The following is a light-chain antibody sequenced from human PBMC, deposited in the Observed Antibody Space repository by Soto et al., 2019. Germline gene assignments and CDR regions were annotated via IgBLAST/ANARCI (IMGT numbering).Light chain of an antibody. Sequence: QSALTQPRSVSESPGQSVTISCTGTSSDVGGYNYVSWYQQHPGKAPKLMIYDVSKRPSGVPDRFSGSKSGNTASLTISGLRAEDEADYYCCSYAGTPYVFGPGTKLTVL. CDR1: SSDVGGYNY. CDR2: DVS. V-gene: IGLV2-11*01. J-gene: IGLJ1*01. CDR3: CSYAGTPYV.